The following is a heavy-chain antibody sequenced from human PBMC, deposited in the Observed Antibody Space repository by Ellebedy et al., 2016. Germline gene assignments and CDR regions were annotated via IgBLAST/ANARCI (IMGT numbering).Heavy chain of an antibody. J-gene: IGHJ6*03. Sequence: GSLRLSCTVSGGSISSYYWSWIRQPPGKGLEWIGYIYYSGSTNYNPSLKSRVTISVDTTKNQFSLKLSAVTAADTAVYYCARGFVQAHYYGSGSYFNIPYYYYYMDVWGKGTTVTVSS. CDR3: ARGFVQAHYYGSGSYFNIPYYYYYMDV. CDR2: IYYSGST. V-gene: IGHV4-59*12. CDR1: GGSISSYY. D-gene: IGHD3-10*01.